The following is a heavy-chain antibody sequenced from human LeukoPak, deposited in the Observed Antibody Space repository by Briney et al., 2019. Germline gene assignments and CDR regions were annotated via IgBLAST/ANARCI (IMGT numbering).Heavy chain of an antibody. Sequence: PGGSLRLSCAASGFTFNYYWMHWVRQAPGEGLVWVSRINNDGSNTNYADSVKGRFTISRDNAKNTLFLQMNSLRVEDTAVYYCGRVLSGSYRQVDDWGQGTLVTVSS. CDR3: GRVLSGSYRQVDD. D-gene: IGHD1-26*01. J-gene: IGHJ4*02. CDR2: INNDGSNT. V-gene: IGHV3-74*01. CDR1: GFTFNYYW.